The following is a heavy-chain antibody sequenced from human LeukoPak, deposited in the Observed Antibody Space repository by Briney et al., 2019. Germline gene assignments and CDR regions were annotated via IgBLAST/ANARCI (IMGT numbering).Heavy chain of an antibody. Sequence: GGSLRLSCAASGFTFSSYAMHWVRQAPGKGLEWVSSISSSSSYIYYADSVKGRFTISRDNAKNSLYLQMNSLRAEDTAVYYCARGPDYGDYGPYYFDYWGQGTLVTVSS. CDR3: ARGPDYGDYGPYYFDY. V-gene: IGHV3-21*01. D-gene: IGHD4-17*01. J-gene: IGHJ4*02. CDR2: ISSSSSYI. CDR1: GFTFSSYA.